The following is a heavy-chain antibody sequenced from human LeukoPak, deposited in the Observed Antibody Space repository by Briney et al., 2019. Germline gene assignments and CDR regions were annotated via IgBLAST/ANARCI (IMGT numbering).Heavy chain of an antibody. CDR3: ARLLSIAVAG. J-gene: IGHJ4*02. CDR1: GVSISSYY. CDR2: IYYSGST. D-gene: IGHD6-19*01. Sequence: SETLSLTCTVSGVSISSYYWSWIRQPPGKGLEWIGYIYYSGSTSYNPSLKSRVTISVDTSKNQFSLKLSSVTAADTAVYYCARLLSIAVAGWGQGTLVTVSS. V-gene: IGHV4-59*01.